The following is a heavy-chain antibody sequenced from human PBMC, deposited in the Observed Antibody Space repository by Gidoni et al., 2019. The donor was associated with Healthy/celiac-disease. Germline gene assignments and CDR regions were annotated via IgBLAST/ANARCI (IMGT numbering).Heavy chain of an antibody. Sequence: EVQLVESGGGLVQPGGSLRLSCAASGFTFSSYWMSWVRQAPGKGLGWVANIKQDGSEKYYVDSVKGRFTISRDNAKNSLYLQMNSLRAEDTAVYYCARVVVGATGWFDPWGQGTLVTVSS. D-gene: IGHD1-26*01. CDR2: IKQDGSEK. CDR1: GFTFSSYW. V-gene: IGHV3-7*01. J-gene: IGHJ5*02. CDR3: ARVVVGATGWFDP.